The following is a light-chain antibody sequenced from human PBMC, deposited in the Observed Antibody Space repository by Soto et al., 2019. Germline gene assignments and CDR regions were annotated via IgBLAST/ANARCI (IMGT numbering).Light chain of an antibody. J-gene: IGKJ1*01. V-gene: IGKV3-20*01. CDR1: QRVSSSY. CDR3: QQYGISPST. CDR2: GTS. Sequence: EIVLTQSPGTLSLSPGETATLSCRASQRVSSSYVAWYQQKPGQAPRLLLYGTSTRATGIPDRFSGSGSGTDFTLTISRLEPEDFAVYSCQQYGISPSTFGQGTKEEIK.